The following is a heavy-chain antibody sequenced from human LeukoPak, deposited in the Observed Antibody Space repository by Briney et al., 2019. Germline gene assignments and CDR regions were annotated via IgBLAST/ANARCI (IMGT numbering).Heavy chain of an antibody. CDR1: GGSISSYY. CDR2: IYYSGST. Sequence: PSETLSLTCTVSGGSISSYYWSWIRQPPGKGLEWIGYIYYSGSTNYNPSLKSRVTISVDTSKNQFSLKLSSVTAADTAVYYCARGGITVGRLYYYYGMDVWGQGTTVTVSS. D-gene: IGHD2-15*01. CDR3: ARGGITVGRLYYYYGMDV. V-gene: IGHV4-59*12. J-gene: IGHJ6*02.